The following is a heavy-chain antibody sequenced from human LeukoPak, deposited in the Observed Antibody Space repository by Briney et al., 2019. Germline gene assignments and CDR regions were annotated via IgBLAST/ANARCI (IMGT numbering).Heavy chain of an antibody. CDR1: GFTLGDYA. CDR2: IRSKDYRGTT. J-gene: IGHJ4*02. Sequence: GGPLTLSCTASGFTLGDYAMMWLPQAPGKGRVWVGFIRSKDYRGTTEYAASVRGRFTISRDDSKSIAYLQMNSLKTEDTAVYYCTRDSDYYDSSGYYSTSHFDYWGQGTLVTVSS. D-gene: IGHD3-22*01. V-gene: IGHV3-49*03. CDR3: TRDSDYYDSSGYYSTSHFDY.